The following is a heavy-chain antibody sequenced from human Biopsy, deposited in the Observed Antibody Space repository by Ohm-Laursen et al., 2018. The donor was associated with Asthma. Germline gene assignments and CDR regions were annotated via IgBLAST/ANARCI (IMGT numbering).Heavy chain of an antibody. CDR3: ARVRKDYYDSSGLSGGWFDP. CDR1: GYTFTSYA. CDR2: INAGNGNT. V-gene: IGHV1-3*01. Sequence: GPVKVSCKASGYTFTSYAMHWVRQAPGQRLEWMGWINAGNGNTKYSQKFQGRVTITRDTSATTAYMELSSLRSEDTAVYYCARVRKDYYDSSGLSGGWFDPWGQGTLVTVSS. D-gene: IGHD3-22*01. J-gene: IGHJ5*02.